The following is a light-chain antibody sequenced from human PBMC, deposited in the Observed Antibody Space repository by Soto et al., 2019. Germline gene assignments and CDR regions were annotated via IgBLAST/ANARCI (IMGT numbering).Light chain of an antibody. V-gene: IGKV3-20*01. CDR3: QQRGSWPRT. CDR1: QSVSSSY. Sequence: EIVLTESPGTLSLSPGERATLSCRASQSVSSSYLAWYQQKPGQAPRLLIYGASSRATGIPDRFSGSGSGTDFTLTISRLEPEDFAVYYCQQRGSWPRTFGQGTKMDIK. CDR2: GAS. J-gene: IGKJ1*01.